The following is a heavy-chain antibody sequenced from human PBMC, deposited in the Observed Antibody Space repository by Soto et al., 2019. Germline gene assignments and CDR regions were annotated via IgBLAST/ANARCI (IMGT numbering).Heavy chain of an antibody. D-gene: IGHD6-13*01. CDR1: GDSVSRNSAA. J-gene: IGHJ3*02. CDR2: TYYRSKWYN. V-gene: IGHV6-1*01. CDR3: ARAPGGIDAFDI. Sequence: SQTLSLSCAISGDSVSRNSAAWPWIRQSPSRGLEWLGRTYYRSKWYNDYAVPVKSRISINPDTSKNQFSLQLNSVTPEDTAVYYCARAPGGIDAFDILGQGTMVTVSS.